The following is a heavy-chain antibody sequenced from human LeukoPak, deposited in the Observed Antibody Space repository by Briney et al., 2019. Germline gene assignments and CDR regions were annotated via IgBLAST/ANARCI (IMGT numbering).Heavy chain of an antibody. J-gene: IGHJ3*02. V-gene: IGHV1-8*01. D-gene: IGHD3-22*01. Sequence: GASVKVSCKGSGYTFSSYDINWVRQATGQGLEWMGWMNPDTGNSGYAQKFQGRVTMTRDTSISTAYMELSRLRSDDTAVYYCARDPRGLLVVMFAFDIWGQGTMVTVSS. CDR3: ARDPRGLLVVMFAFDI. CDR1: GYTFSSYD. CDR2: MNPDTGNS.